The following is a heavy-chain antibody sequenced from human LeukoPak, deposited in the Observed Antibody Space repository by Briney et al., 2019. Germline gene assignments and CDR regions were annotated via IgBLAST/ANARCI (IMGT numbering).Heavy chain of an antibody. CDR3: ARDSYYYDSSGYLNFDY. D-gene: IGHD3-22*01. V-gene: IGHV4-4*07. J-gene: IGHJ4*02. Sequence: SETLSLTCTVSGGSISSYYWSWIRQPAGKGLEWIGRIYTSGSTNYNPSLKSRVTMSVDTSKNQFSLKLSSVTAADTAVYYCARDSYYYDSSGYLNFDYWGQGTLVTVSS. CDR2: IYTSGST. CDR1: GGSISSYY.